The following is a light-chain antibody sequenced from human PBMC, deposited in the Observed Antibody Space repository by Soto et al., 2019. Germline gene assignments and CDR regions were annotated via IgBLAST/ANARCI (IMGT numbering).Light chain of an antibody. V-gene: IGLV2-14*01. J-gene: IGLJ2*01. CDR1: SSDVGDYNY. CDR2: CVS. Sequence: QSALTQPASVSGSPGQSTTISCTGTSSDVGDYNYVSWYQQHPGKAPKLIIYCVSNRPSGISNRFSGSKSGNTASLTVSGLQAEDEADYYCSSYTATNTLVFGGGTKVTVL. CDR3: SSYTATNTLV.